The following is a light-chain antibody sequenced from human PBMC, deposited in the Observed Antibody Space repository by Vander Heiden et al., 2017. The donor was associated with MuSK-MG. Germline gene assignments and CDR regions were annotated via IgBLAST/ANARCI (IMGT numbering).Light chain of an antibody. CDR3: QQSSSTLT. V-gene: IGKV1-39*01. Sequence: DIQMTQSPSSLSASVGDRVTITCRASQSISSYLNWYQQKPLKAPKLLIYAASRLQTGVPPRFHCSGLGTDFTRTSSRRQPPDFATYYWQQSSSTLTFGGGTKLEIK. CDR1: QSISSY. CDR2: AAS. J-gene: IGKJ4*01.